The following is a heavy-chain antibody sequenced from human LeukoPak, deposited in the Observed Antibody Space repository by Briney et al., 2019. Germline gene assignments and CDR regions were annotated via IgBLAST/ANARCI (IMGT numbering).Heavy chain of an antibody. CDR1: GFTFSNYA. D-gene: IGHD2-15*01. J-gene: IGHJ4*02. V-gene: IGHV3-23*01. CDR2: ISGSGGST. Sequence: GGSLRLFCAASGFTFSNYAMSWVLRAPGKGLEWGSAISGSGGSTHYADSVKGRFTISRDNSKNTLYLQMNSLRAEDTAVYYCVKYPAGGGYFAYWGQGTLVTVSS. CDR3: VKYPAGGGYFAY.